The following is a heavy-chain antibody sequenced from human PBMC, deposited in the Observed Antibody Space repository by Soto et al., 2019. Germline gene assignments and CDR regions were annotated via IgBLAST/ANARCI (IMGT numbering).Heavy chain of an antibody. CDR2: INPNSGGT. J-gene: IGHJ6*02. V-gene: IGHV1-2*04. D-gene: IGHD4-4*01. CDR1: GYTFTGYY. Sequence: ASVKVSCKASGYTFTGYYMHWVRQAPGQGLEWMGWINPNSGGTNYAQKFQGWVTMTRDTSISTAYMELSRLRSDDTAVYYCARAGSNYTPPYYYGMDVWGQGTKVTVYS. CDR3: ARAGSNYTPPYYYGMDV.